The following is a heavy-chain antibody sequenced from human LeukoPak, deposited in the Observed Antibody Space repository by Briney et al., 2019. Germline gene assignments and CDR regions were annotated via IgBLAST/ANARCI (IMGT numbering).Heavy chain of an antibody. CDR3: ARDSRRWYYFDY. V-gene: IGHV3-66*01. CDR1: GFTVSSNY. D-gene: IGHD6-13*01. J-gene: IGHJ4*02. CDR2: LYSSGST. Sequence: GGSLRLSCAASGFTVSSNYMSWVRQAPGKGLEWVSVLYSSGSTYYADSAKGRFTISRDNSKNTLYLQMNSLRDEETAVYYCARDSRRWYYFDYWGQGTMVTVSS.